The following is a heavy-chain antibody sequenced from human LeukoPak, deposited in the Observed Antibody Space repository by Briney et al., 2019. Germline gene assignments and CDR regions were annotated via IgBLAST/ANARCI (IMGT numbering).Heavy chain of an antibody. Sequence: ASVKVSCKASGYTFTDYYLHWVRQAPGQGLEWMGWINPNSGGTNYAQKFQGRVTMTRDTSISTAYMELSSLRSEDTAVYYCARDGAARPKRDYYYYMDVWGKGTTVTVSS. J-gene: IGHJ6*03. CDR1: GYTFTDYY. V-gene: IGHV1-2*02. CDR2: INPNSGGT. D-gene: IGHD6-6*01. CDR3: ARDGAARPKRDYYYYMDV.